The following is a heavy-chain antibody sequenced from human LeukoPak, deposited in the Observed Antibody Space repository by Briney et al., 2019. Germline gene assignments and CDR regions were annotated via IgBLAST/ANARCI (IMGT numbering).Heavy chain of an antibody. Sequence: GGSLRLSCAASGFTLNSYAMSWVRQAPGKGLEWVSAISGSGGSTHYADSVEGRFTISRDSSKNTLYLQMNSLRGEDTAVYYCAKGAGYCSSTSCIYYFYGMDVWGQGTTVTGSS. CDR1: GFTLNSYA. CDR3: AKGAGYCSSTSCIYYFYGMDV. D-gene: IGHD2-2*01. CDR2: ISGSGGST. V-gene: IGHV3-23*01. J-gene: IGHJ6*02.